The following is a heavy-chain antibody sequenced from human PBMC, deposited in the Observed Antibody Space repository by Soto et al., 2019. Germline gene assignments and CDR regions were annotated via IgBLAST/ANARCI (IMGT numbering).Heavy chain of an antibody. CDR2: INPIFCIA. CDR1: GGTFSRYS. Sequence: QVKLVQSGADVKKTGSSVKVSCKASGGTFSRYSITWVRQAPGHGLEWIGRINPIFCIASYAQKFQGRVTITADESTSTDYMELSSLRSDDTAVDYCAREDRDRETGLVPAAIDGMYVWGQGTTVTVSS. J-gene: IGHJ6*02. V-gene: IGHV1-69*08. D-gene: IGHD2-2*01. CDR3: AREDRDRETGLVPAAIDGMYV.